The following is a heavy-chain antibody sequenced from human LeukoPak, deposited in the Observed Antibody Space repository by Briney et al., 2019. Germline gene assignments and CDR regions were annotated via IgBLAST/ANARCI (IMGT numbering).Heavy chain of an antibody. V-gene: IGHV3-23*01. CDR1: GFTFSSYA. CDR3: AKDPGYSSGWFDY. Sequence: GALRPSWAASGFTFSSYAMSWVRQAPGKGLEWVSAISGSGGSTYYADSVKGRFTISRDNSKNTLYLQMNSMRAEDTAGYYCAKDPGYSSGWFDYWGQGTLVTVSS. D-gene: IGHD6-19*01. J-gene: IGHJ4*02. CDR2: ISGSGGST.